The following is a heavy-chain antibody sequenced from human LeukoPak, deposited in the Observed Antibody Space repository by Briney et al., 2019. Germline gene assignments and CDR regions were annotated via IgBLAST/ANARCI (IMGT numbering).Heavy chain of an antibody. CDR1: GYTFTGYY. J-gene: IGHJ6*03. D-gene: IGHD4-17*01. CDR3: ATNGTGLTTVTTTFDYYYYMDV. Sequence: GASVKVSCKASGYTFTGYYMHWVRQAPGQGLEWMGWINPNSGGTNYAQKFQGRVTMTRDTSISTAYMELSRLRSDDTAVYYCATNGTGLTTVTTTFDYYYYMDVWGKGTTVTVSS. V-gene: IGHV1-2*02. CDR2: INPNSGGT.